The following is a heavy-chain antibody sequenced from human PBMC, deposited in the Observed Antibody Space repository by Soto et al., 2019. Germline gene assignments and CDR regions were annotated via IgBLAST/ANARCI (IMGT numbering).Heavy chain of an antibody. V-gene: IGHV6-1*01. D-gene: IGHD6-19*01. Sequence: PSQTLSLTCAISGDSVSSNSAAWNWIRQSPARGLEWLGRTYYRSKWYNDYAVSVKSRITINPDTSKNQFSLQLNSVTPEDTAVYYCARDPMYSSGWYWWFDYWGQGTLVTVSS. CDR3: ARDPMYSSGWYWWFDY. J-gene: IGHJ4*02. CDR1: GDSVSSNSAA. CDR2: TYYRSKWYN.